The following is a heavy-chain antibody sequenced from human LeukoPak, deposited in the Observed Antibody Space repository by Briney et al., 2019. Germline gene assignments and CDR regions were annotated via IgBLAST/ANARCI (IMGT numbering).Heavy chain of an antibody. D-gene: IGHD6-13*01. CDR1: GFTFSSYE. J-gene: IGHJ2*01. CDR2: ISRSGSTI. V-gene: IGHV3-48*03. CDR3: ARTSSSAGHWYFDL. Sequence: GGSLRLSCAASGFTFSSYEMNWVRQAPGKGLEWVSYISRSGSTIYYADSEKGRFTISRDNAKNSLYLQMNSLRAEDTAVYYCARTSSSAGHWYFDLWGRGTLVTVSS.